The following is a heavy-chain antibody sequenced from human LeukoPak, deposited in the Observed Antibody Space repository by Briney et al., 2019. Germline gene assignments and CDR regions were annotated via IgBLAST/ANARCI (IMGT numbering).Heavy chain of an antibody. CDR1: GLSVSSRY. V-gene: IGHV3-53*01. D-gene: IGHD1-1*01. Sequence: GGSLRLTCAASGLSVSSRYTSWVRQAPGKGLEWVSGIFSGDSAYHADSVKGRFTISRDNSKNTLYLQMNSLRPEDTAVYFSASLMTTTHYYYMDVWGKGTTVTVSS. J-gene: IGHJ6*03. CDR3: ASLMTTTHYYYMDV. CDR2: IFSGDSA.